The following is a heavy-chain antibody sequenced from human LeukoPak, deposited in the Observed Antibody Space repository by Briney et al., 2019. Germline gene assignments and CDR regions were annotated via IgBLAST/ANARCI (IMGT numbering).Heavy chain of an antibody. D-gene: IGHD3-3*01. Sequence: GGSLRLSCAASGFTFSSYDMHWVRQATGKGLEWVSAIGTAGDTYYPGSVKGRFTISRENAKNSLYLRMNSLRAGGTAVYYCAREDALRGIDYWGQGTLVTVSS. CDR1: GFTFSSYD. V-gene: IGHV3-13*01. CDR2: IGTAGDT. CDR3: AREDALRGIDY. J-gene: IGHJ4*02.